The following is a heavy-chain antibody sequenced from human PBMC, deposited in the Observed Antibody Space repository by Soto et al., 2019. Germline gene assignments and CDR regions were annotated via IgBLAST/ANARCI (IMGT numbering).Heavy chain of an antibody. D-gene: IGHD3-16*01. V-gene: IGHV3-33*05. J-gene: IGHJ1*01. CDR2: TSYDGSNK. Sequence: QVHLVESGGGVVQPGTSLRLSCVGSGFTFRSYVIHWVRQAPGKGLEWVALTSYDGSNKDYGDSVKGRFTIPRDNSRNRVVLLMDSLRREDTVFYNGARWGTTGGLDVWGQGTLVSVSS. CDR1: GFTFRSYV. CDR3: ARWGTTGGLDV.